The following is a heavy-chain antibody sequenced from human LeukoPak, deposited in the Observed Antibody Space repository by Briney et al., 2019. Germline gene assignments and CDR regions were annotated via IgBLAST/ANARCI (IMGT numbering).Heavy chain of an antibody. CDR2: ISAYNGNT. CDR3: ASTPPGTTGTTGEPTLDY. CDR1: GYTFTSYG. Sequence: ASVKVSCKASGYTFTSYGISWVRQAPGQGLEWMGWISAYNGNTNYAQKLQGRVTMTTDTSTSTAYMELRSLRSDDTAVYYCASTPPGTTGTTGEPTLDYWGQGTLVTVSS. D-gene: IGHD1-1*01. J-gene: IGHJ4*02. V-gene: IGHV1-18*01.